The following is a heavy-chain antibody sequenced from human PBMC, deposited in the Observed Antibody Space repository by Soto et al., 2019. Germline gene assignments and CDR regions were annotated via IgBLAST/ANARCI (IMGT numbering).Heavy chain of an antibody. Sequence: QVQLVESGGGVVQPGRSLRLSCAASGSTFRSYGMQWVRQAPGKGLEWVAVISFDGSNKYYADSVKGRFTISRDNSKNTLYLQMNSLRAEVTAVYYCAGSMTYFDYWGQGTLVTVSS. D-gene: IGHD2-21*02. CDR2: ISFDGSNK. CDR1: GSTFRSYG. V-gene: IGHV3-30*03. CDR3: AGSMTYFDY. J-gene: IGHJ4*02.